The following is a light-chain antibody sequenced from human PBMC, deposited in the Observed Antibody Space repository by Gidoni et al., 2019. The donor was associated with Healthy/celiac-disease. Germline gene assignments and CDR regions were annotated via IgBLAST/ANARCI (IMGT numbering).Light chain of an antibody. CDR1: SSDVGCYND. CDR2: EVS. V-gene: IGLV2-14*01. CDR3: SSYTSSSTPHVV. J-gene: IGLJ2*01. Sequence: QSALTQPASVSGSPGPSITLSGTVTSSDVGCYNDVSWYQLHPVKAPKLMIYEVSNRPSGVSTRFSGSTSGNTASLTISGLQAEDEADYYCSSYTSSSTPHVVFGGGTKLTVL.